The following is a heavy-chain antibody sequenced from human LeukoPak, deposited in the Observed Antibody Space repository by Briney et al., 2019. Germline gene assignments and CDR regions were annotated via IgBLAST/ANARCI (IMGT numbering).Heavy chain of an antibody. J-gene: IGHJ4*02. CDR3: ARETVAGTFDY. D-gene: IGHD6-19*01. Sequence: GGSLRLSCAGSGFTFSDYYMSWIRQAPGKGLEWVSDLSSRGDIISYADSVKGRFTISRDNAKNSLYLQINSLRAEDTAVYYCARETVAGTFDYWGQGTLATVSS. V-gene: IGHV3-11*01. CDR1: GFTFSDYY. CDR2: LSSRGDII.